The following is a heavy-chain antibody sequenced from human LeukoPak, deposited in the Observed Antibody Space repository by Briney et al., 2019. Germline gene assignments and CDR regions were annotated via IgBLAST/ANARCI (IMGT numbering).Heavy chain of an antibody. D-gene: IGHD3-16*01. Sequence: SETLSLTCTVSGGSISSSSYYWGWIRQPPGKGLEWIGSIYYSGSTYYNPSLKSRVTISVDTSKNQFSLKLSSVTAADTAVYYCARHGKGLKLSLAFWYWGQGTLVTVSS. CDR3: ARHGKGLKLSLAFWY. J-gene: IGHJ4*02. CDR1: GGSISSSSYY. CDR2: IYYSGST. V-gene: IGHV4-39*01.